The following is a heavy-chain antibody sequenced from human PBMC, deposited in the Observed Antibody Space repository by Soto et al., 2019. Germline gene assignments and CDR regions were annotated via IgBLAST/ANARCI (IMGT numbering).Heavy chain of an antibody. V-gene: IGHV1-69*12. CDR1: GGTFSSYA. D-gene: IGHD3-10*01. CDR2: IIPIFGTA. J-gene: IGHJ6*02. Sequence: QVQLVQSGAEVKKPGSSVKVSCKASGGTFSSYAISWVRQAPGQGLEWMGGIIPIFGTANYAQKFQGRVTITADESTITAYMELSSLRYEDTAVYYCARNYGSGRYYYYGMDVWGQGTTVTVSS. CDR3: ARNYGSGRYYYYGMDV.